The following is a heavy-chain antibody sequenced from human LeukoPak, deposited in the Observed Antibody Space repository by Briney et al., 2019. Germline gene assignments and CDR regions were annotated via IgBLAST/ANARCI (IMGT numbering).Heavy chain of an antibody. CDR2: ISGSGGST. Sequence: GGSLRLSCAASGFTFSSYAMSWVRQAPGKGLEWVSAISGSGGSTYYADSVKGRFTISRDNAKNSLYLQMNSLRAEDTAVYYCARGYDSGGYYPDYWGHGTLVTVSS. CDR1: GFTFSSYA. J-gene: IGHJ4*01. V-gene: IGHV3-23*01. D-gene: IGHD3-22*01. CDR3: ARGYDSGGYYPDY.